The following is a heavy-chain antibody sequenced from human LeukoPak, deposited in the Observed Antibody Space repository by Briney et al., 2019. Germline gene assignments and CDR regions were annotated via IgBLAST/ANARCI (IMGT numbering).Heavy chain of an antibody. CDR3: ASDLGGELLY. CDR1: GGSICSSSYY. J-gene: IGHJ4*02. CDR2: IYHSGST. V-gene: IGHV4-39*07. Sequence: SETLSLTCTVSGGSICSSSYYWGWIRQLPGKGLEWIGSIYHSGSTNYNPSLKSRVTISVDKSKNQFSLKLSSVTAADTAVYYCASDLGGELLYWGQETLVTVSS. D-gene: IGHD3-10*01.